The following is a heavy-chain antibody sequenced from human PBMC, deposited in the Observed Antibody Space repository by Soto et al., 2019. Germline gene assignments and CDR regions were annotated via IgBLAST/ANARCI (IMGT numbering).Heavy chain of an antibody. CDR1: GYTFTGYY. V-gene: IGHV1-2*02. Sequence: ASVKVSCKASGYTFTGYYMHWVRQAPGQGLEWMGWINPNSGGTNYAQKFQGRVTMTRDTSISTAYMELSRLRSDDTAVYYCARDELGSGYDYYYYYGMDVWGQGTTVTVSS. CDR3: ARDELGSGYDYYYYYGMDV. D-gene: IGHD5-12*01. J-gene: IGHJ6*02. CDR2: INPNSGGT.